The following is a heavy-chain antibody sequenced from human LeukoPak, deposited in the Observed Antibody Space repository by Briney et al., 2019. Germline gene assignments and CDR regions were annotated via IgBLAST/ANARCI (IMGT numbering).Heavy chain of an antibody. Sequence: GESLKISCKGSGYSFTSYWIGWVRQMPGKGLEWMGIIYPGDSDTRYSPSFQGQVTISADKSISTAYLQWSSLKASDTAMYYCARHELIDTAMVTPGKADAFDIWGQGTMVTVSS. D-gene: IGHD5-18*01. V-gene: IGHV5-51*01. CDR1: GYSFTSYW. CDR3: ARHELIDTAMVTPGKADAFDI. J-gene: IGHJ3*02. CDR2: IYPGDSDT.